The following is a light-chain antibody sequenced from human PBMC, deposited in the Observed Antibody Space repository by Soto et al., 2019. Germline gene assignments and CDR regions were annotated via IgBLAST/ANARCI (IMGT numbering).Light chain of an antibody. CDR3: QQSYSTPT. J-gene: IGKJ5*01. CDR1: QTISSY. CDR2: AAS. Sequence: DIQMTQSPSSLSASVGDRVTITCRASQTISSYLNWYQQKPGKAPKLLIYAASSLQSGVPSRFSGSGSGTDFTLTISSLQPEDSATYYCQQSYSTPTFGQGTRLEI. V-gene: IGKV1-39*01.